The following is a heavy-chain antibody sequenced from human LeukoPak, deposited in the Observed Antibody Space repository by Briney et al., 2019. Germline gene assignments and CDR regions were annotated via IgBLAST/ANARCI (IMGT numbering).Heavy chain of an antibody. CDR1: GFTFSNAW. J-gene: IGHJ6*02. Sequence: GGSLRLSCAASGFTFSNAWMSWVRQAPGKGLEWVGRSKSKTDGGTTDYAAPVKGRFTISRDDSRNTLYLQMNSLKTEDTAVYYCTTDLGRVVVTAIPYYYYGMDVWGQGTTVTVSS. D-gene: IGHD2-21*02. CDR3: TTDLGRVVVTAIPYYYYGMDV. V-gene: IGHV3-15*01. CDR2: SKSKTDGGTT.